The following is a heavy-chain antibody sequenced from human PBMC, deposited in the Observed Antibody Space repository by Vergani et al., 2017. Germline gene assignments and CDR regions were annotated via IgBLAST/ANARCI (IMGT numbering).Heavy chain of an antibody. D-gene: IGHD2-21*02. CDR3: ARVESAYCGGDCYYFDY. CDR1: GYTFTSYY. V-gene: IGHV1-46*01. Sequence: QVQLVQSGAEVKKPGASVKVSCKASGYTFTSYYMHWVRQAPGQGLEWMGIINPSGGSTSYAQKFQGRVTMTRDTSTSTVYMELSSLRSEDTAVYYCARVESAYCGGDCYYFDYWGQGTLVTVSS. CDR2: INPSGGST. J-gene: IGHJ4*02.